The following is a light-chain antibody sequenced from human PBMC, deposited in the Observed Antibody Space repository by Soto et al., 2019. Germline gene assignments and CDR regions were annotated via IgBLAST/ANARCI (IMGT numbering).Light chain of an antibody. V-gene: IGKV3-15*01. CDR3: QQYSNWPPWT. Sequence: EIVMTQSPATLSVSPGERATLSCRASQSVSSNLAWYQQKPGQAPRLLIYGASTRATGIPARFSGSGSGTEFTLTISSLQSEDFAVYYDQQYSNWPPWTFGQGTKVEIK. CDR1: QSVSSN. CDR2: GAS. J-gene: IGKJ1*01.